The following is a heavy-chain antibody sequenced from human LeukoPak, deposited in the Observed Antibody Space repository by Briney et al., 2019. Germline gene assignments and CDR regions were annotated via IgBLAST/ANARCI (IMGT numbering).Heavy chain of an antibody. CDR1: GASISGSGYY. D-gene: IGHD1-26*01. CDR2: IYYSGST. Sequence: PSETLSLTCAVSGASISGSGYYWGWIRQPPGKGLEWTGNIYYSGSTYYNASLQSRVTISIDTSKNQFSLRLNSVTAADTAMYYCANSGGYGLIDYWGQGTLVTVSS. CDR3: ANSGGYGLIDY. J-gene: IGHJ4*02. V-gene: IGHV4-39*01.